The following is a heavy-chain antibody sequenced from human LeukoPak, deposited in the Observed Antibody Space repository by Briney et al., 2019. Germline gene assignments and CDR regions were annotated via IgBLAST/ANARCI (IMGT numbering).Heavy chain of an antibody. CDR3: ARDAQWLVPVRYFYYMDV. Sequence: GGSLRLSCAGSGFTFSRYSMNWFRQAPGKGLERVSSISSRSTNILYADSVKGRFTISRDNAKNSLYLQMNSLGAEDTAVYYCARDAQWLVPVRYFYYMDVWGKGTTVTVSS. CDR2: ISSRSTNI. V-gene: IGHV3-21*01. D-gene: IGHD6-19*01. CDR1: GFTFSRYS. J-gene: IGHJ6*03.